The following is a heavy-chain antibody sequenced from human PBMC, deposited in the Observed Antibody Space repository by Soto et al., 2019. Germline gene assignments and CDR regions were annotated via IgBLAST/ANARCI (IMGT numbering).Heavy chain of an antibody. V-gene: IGHV3-23*01. CDR2: ISGSGGST. J-gene: IGHJ4*02. Sequence: QPGGSLRLSCAASGFTFSSYAMSWVRQAPGKGLEWVSAISGSGGSTYYADSVKGRFTISRDNSKNTLYLQMNSLRAEDTAVYYCAKVVQGEYYYDSSGYYYGPHYFDYWGQGTLVTVSS. CDR3: AKVVQGEYYYDSSGYYYGPHYFDY. CDR1: GFTFSSYA. D-gene: IGHD3-22*01.